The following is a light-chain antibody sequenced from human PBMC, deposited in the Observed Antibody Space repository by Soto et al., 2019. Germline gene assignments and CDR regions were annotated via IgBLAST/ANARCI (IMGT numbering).Light chain of an antibody. J-gene: IGKJ2*01. CDR2: DAS. V-gene: IGKV3-11*01. CDR3: QQRSNWPPT. Sequence: EIVLTQSPSTLSLSPGERATLSCRASQSVSSYLAWYQQKPGQAPKLLIYDASTRHTGIPARFSGSGSGTDFTLTISSLEPEDFAVYYCQQRSNWPPTFGQGTKLEIK. CDR1: QSVSSY.